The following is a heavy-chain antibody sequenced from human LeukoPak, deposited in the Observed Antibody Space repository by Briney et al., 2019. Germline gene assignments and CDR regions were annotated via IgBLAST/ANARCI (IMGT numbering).Heavy chain of an antibody. Sequence: MSSETLSLTCAVYGVSLSGYYWSWLRQPPGKGLEWIGEINHSGSTNYNPSLESRVTISVDTSKNQFSLKLSSVTAADTAVYYCARHRRSSSWYWFDPWGQGTLVTVSS. J-gene: IGHJ5*02. CDR2: INHSGST. CDR3: ARHRRSSSWYWFDP. V-gene: IGHV4-34*01. D-gene: IGHD6-13*01. CDR1: GVSLSGYY.